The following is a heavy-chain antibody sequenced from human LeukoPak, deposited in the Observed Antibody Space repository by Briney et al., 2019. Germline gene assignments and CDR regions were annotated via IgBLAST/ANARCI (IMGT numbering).Heavy chain of an antibody. CDR3: ARGAVVTNSCFDY. V-gene: IGHV4-39*07. CDR1: GASISGSSHYF. J-gene: IGHJ4*02. Sequence: SETLSLTCTVSGASISGSSHYFWGWIRQTPGKGLEWIGSIYYSGITYYTPSLKSRLTISVDTSKNQFSLKLSSVTAADTAVYYCARGAVVTNSCFDYWGQGTLVTVSS. CDR2: IYYSGIT. D-gene: IGHD4-23*01.